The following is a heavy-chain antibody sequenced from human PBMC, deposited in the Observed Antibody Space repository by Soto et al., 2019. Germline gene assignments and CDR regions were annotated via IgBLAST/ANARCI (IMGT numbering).Heavy chain of an antibody. J-gene: IGHJ4*02. V-gene: IGHV3-7*04. Sequence: ESWGGVVQPGGSLRLTCAASGFRLSDHWMSWVRQAPGKGLEWVANVKKDGSDKYYVDSVKGRFTISRDNAKNSLFLQMNSLRDEDAALYYCARGGGNFDQWGQGTLVTVSS. CDR1: GFRLSDHW. CDR2: VKKDGSDK. CDR3: ARGGGNFDQ. D-gene: IGHD3-16*01.